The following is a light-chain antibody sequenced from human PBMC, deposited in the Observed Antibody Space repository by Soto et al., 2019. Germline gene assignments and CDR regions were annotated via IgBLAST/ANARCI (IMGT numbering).Light chain of an antibody. V-gene: IGLV2-23*02. CDR1: SSDFGNYNL. CDR3: CSFTSSNTHV. Sequence: QSALTQPASVSGSPGQSITISCTGTSSDFGNYNLVSWYQQHPDKVPKLILFEVNKRPSGVSGRFSGSKSGNTASLTISGLQAEGEADYYCCSFTSSNTHVFGTGTKVTVL. CDR2: EVN. J-gene: IGLJ1*01.